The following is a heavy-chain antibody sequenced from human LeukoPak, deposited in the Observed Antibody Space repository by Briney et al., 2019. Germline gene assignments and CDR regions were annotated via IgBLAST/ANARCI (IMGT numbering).Heavy chain of an antibody. Sequence: SETLSLTCSVSDGSINNYYWSWIRQPPGKGLEWIGEINHSGSTNYNPSLKSRVTISVATSKNQFSLKLSSVTAADTAVYYCARGRTSPYYYGMDVWGQGTTVTVSS. J-gene: IGHJ6*02. CDR1: DGSINNYY. V-gene: IGHV4-34*01. CDR2: INHSGST. D-gene: IGHD2-2*01. CDR3: ARGRTSPYYYGMDV.